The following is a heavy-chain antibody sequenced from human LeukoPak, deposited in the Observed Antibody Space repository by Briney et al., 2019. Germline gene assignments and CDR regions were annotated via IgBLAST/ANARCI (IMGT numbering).Heavy chain of an antibody. CDR3: ARDIVVVPAATVYYYYYGMDV. CDR1: GYTFTSYY. J-gene: IGHJ6*02. D-gene: IGHD2-2*01. Sequence: ASVKVSCKASGYTFTSYYMHWARQAPGQGLEWMGIINPSGGSTNYAQKLQGRVTMTTDTSTSTAYMELRSLRSDDTAVYYCARDIVVVPAATVYYYYYGMDVWGQGTTVTVSS. V-gene: IGHV1-46*01. CDR2: INPSGGST.